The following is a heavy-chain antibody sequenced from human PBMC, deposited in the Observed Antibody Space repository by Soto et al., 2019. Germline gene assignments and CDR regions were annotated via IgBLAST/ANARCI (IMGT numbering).Heavy chain of an antibody. Sequence: SETLSLTCTVSGGSISSSSYYWGWIRQPPGKGLEWIGSIYYSGSTYYNPSLKSRVTISVDTSKNQFSLKLSSVTAADTAVYYCASQYQLLGGFARYYGMDVWGQGTTVTVSS. CDR1: GGSISSSSYY. CDR3: ASQYQLLGGFARYYGMDV. V-gene: IGHV4-39*01. D-gene: IGHD2-2*01. J-gene: IGHJ6*02. CDR2: IYYSGST.